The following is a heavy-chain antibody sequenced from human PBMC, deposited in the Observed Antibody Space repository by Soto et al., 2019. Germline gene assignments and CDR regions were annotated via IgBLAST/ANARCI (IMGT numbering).Heavy chain of an antibody. CDR1: GFTFSSYA. J-gene: IGHJ4*02. CDR3: ARDPSSGLGPFDY. Sequence: PGGSLRLSCAASGFTFSSYAMHWVRQAPGKGLEWVAVISYDGSNKYYADSVKGRFTISRDNSKNTLYLQMNSLRAEDTAVYYCARDPSSGLGPFDYWGQGTLVTVSS. CDR2: ISYDGSNK. D-gene: IGHD3-22*01. V-gene: IGHV3-30-3*01.